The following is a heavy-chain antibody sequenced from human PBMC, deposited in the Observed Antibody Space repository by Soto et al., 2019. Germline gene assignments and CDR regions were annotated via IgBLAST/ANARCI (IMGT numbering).Heavy chain of an antibody. J-gene: IGHJ6*02. D-gene: IGHD3-10*01. V-gene: IGHV4-39*01. Sequence: SETLSLTCTVSGGSISSSSYYWGWIRQPPGKGLEWIGSIYYSGSTYYNPSLKSRVTISVDTSKNQFSLKLSSVTAADTAVYYCGITMVRGVITRYYYYGMDVWGQGTTVTVS. CDR3: GITMVRGVITRYYYYGMDV. CDR2: IYYSGST. CDR1: GGSISSSSYY.